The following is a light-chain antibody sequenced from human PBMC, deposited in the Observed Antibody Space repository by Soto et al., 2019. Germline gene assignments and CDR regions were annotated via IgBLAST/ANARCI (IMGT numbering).Light chain of an antibody. CDR2: AAS. Sequence: DIQMTQSPSSLSVAVGDRVIISCRASQSMSSYLSWYQQKAGKAPKLLIYAASSLQSGVPSRFRGSGSGTDFTLTITSLQPEDFATYYCQQSYNSPYTFGQGTKLEIK. CDR3: QQSYNSPYT. CDR1: QSMSSY. J-gene: IGKJ2*01. V-gene: IGKV1-39*01.